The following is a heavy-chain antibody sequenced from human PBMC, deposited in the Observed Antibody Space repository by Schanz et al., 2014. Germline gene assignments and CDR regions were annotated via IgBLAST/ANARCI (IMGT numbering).Heavy chain of an antibody. V-gene: IGHV3-11*05. CDR2: ISSGSSYA. D-gene: IGHD2-15*01. CDR3: AKGMGYCSGGTCYDYYYYGLDV. Sequence: QVQLVESGGGLVKPGGSLRLSCAASGFTFRDYYMSWIRQAPGKGLEWVSDISSGSSYANYADSVKGRFTISRDNAKNSLYLQMNSLRAEDTAVFYCAKGMGYCSGGTCYDYYYYGLDVWGQGTTVTV. CDR1: GFTFRDYY. J-gene: IGHJ6*02.